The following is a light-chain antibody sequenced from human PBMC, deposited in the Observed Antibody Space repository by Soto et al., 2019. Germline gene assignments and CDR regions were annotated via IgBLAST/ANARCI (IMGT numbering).Light chain of an antibody. CDR1: HSVSSS. J-gene: IGKJ4*01. CDR3: QQRSNWPLT. CDR2: DAS. V-gene: IGKV3-11*01. Sequence: EIVLTQSPATLSLSPGERATLSCRASHSVSSSLTWYQQKPGQPPRLLIYDASNRATGIPARFSGSGSGTDFTLTISSLEAEDFAVYYCQQRSNWPLTFGGGTKVEIK.